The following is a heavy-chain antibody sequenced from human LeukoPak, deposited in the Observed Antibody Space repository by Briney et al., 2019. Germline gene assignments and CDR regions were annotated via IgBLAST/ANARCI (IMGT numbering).Heavy chain of an antibody. CDR3: ARTGLGIAAAGTYYYYGMDV. V-gene: IGHV1-18*01. Sequence: GASVKVSCKASGYTFTSYGISWVRQASGQGLEWMGWISAYNGNTNYAQKLQGRVTMTTDTSTSTAYMELRSLRSDDTAVYYCARTGLGIAAAGTYYYYGMDVWGQGTTVTVSS. J-gene: IGHJ6*02. CDR1: GYTFTSYG. D-gene: IGHD6-13*01. CDR2: ISAYNGNT.